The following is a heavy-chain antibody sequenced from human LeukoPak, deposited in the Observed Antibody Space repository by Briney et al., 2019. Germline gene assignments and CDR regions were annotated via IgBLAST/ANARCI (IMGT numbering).Heavy chain of an antibody. J-gene: IGHJ5*02. CDR3: ARPYYYDSRIDP. CDR2: MYYSGST. D-gene: IGHD3-22*01. CDR1: GGSISSCDYY. Sequence: PSQTLSLTCTVSGGSISSCDYYWSWIRQPPGKGLEWIAYMYYSGSTYYNPSLKSRVTMSADTSKNQLSLKLSSVTAADTAVYYCARPYYYDSRIDPWGQGILVTVSS. V-gene: IGHV4-30-4*01.